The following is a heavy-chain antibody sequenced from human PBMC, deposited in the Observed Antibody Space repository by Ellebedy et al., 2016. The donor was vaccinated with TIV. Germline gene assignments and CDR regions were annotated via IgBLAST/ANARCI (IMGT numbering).Heavy chain of an antibody. CDR2: INPRSGDT. V-gene: IGHV1-2*02. Sequence: ASVKVSCKTSGYTFSDYYIHWVRQAPGQGLEWMGWINPRSGDTKYALSLQGRVTLTRDTAISTVNMELTRLRSDDTAVYYCAKDRLALDSSGYYVDFWGQGTLVIVSS. CDR3: AKDRLALDSSGYYVDF. J-gene: IGHJ4*02. CDR1: GYTFSDYY. D-gene: IGHD3-22*01.